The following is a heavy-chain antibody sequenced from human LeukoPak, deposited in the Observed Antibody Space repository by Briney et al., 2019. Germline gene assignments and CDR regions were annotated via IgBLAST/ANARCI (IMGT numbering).Heavy chain of an antibody. J-gene: IGHJ4*02. CDR1: GGSISSGSYY. CDR3: AREGWYYFDY. Sequence: SETLSLTCTVCGGSISSGSYYWSWIRQPAGKGLEWIGRIYTSGSTNYNPSLKSRVTISVDTSKNQFSPKLSSVTAADTAVYYCAREGWYYFDYWGQGTLVTVSS. D-gene: IGHD6-19*01. CDR2: IYTSGST. V-gene: IGHV4-61*02.